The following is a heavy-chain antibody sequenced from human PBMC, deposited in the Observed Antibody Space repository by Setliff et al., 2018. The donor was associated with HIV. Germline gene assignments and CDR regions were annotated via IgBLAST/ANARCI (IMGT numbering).Heavy chain of an antibody. V-gene: IGHV4-31*03. CDR2: IYYSGST. Sequence: PSETLSLTCTVSGGSIKSSSDYWGWIRQRPGKGLEWIGYIYYSGSTYYNPSLKSRITISVDTSKNQFSLTLNSVTAADTAVYYCARDEGVVAATETYYYNGLDVWGQGTTVTVSS. CDR3: ARDEGVVAATETYYYNGLDV. D-gene: IGHD2-15*01. J-gene: IGHJ6*02. CDR1: GGSIKSSSDY.